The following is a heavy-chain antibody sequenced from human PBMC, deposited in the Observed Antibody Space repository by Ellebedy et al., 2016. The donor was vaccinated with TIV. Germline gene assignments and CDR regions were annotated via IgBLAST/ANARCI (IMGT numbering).Heavy chain of an antibody. J-gene: IGHJ6*02. CDR2: IRSKAYGGTT. CDR3: TRVGPYSYGYYYYYGMDV. V-gene: IGHV3-49*03. D-gene: IGHD5-18*01. Sequence: GESLKISCTASGFTFGDYAMSWFRQAPGKGLEWVGFIRSKAYGGTTEYAASVKGRFTISRDDSKSIAYLQMNSLKTEDTAVYYCTRVGPYSYGYYYYYGMDVWGQGTTVTVSS. CDR1: GFTFGDYA.